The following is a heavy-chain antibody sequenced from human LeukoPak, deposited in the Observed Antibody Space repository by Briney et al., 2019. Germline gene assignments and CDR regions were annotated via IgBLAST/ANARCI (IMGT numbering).Heavy chain of an antibody. CDR1: GYTFTSYA. CDR3: ARGVEPAAAYNWFDP. CDR2: INTNTGNP. Sequence: ASVKVSCKASGYTFTSYAMNWVRQAPGQGLEWMGWINTNTGNPTYAQGFTGRFVFSLDTSVSTAYLQISSLKAEDTAVYYCARGVEPAAAYNWFDPWGQGTLVTVSS. V-gene: IGHV7-4-1*02. J-gene: IGHJ5*02. D-gene: IGHD2-2*01.